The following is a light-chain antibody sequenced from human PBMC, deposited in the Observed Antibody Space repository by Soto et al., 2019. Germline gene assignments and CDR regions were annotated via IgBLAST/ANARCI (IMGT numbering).Light chain of an antibody. CDR3: QQYGSSPPWT. CDR1: QTVNSDY. CDR2: ATS. J-gene: IGKJ1*01. V-gene: IGKV3-20*01. Sequence: EIVLTQSPGTLSLSPGETATLSCRASQTVNSDYLAWFQQRPGQAPRLLIFATSRRATDIPDRFSGSGSGTDFTLAIRRLEPEDFAVYYCQQYGSSPPWTFGQGTEVEIK.